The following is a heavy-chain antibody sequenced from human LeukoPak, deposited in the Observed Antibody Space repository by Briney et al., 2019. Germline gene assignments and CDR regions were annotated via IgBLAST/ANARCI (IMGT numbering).Heavy chain of an antibody. D-gene: IGHD6-19*01. V-gene: IGHV4-61*08. CDR1: GGSISSGGYY. CDR2: IYYSGST. CDR3: ARLDSSGWYTDAFDI. Sequence: PSQTLSLTCTVSGGSISSGGYYWSWIRQPPGKGLEWIGYIYYSGSTNYNPSLKSRVTISLDTSKNQLSLKLSSVTAADTAVYYCARLDSSGWYTDAFDIWGQGTMVTVSS. J-gene: IGHJ3*02.